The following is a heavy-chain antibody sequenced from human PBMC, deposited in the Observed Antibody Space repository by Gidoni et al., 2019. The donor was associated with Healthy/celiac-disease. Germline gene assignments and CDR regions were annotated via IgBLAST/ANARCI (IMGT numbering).Heavy chain of an antibody. J-gene: IGHJ4*02. Sequence: EVQLVESGGGLVQPGGSLRRSCAASGFTFSSYWMSWVRQAPGKGLEWVANIKQDGSEKYYVDSVKGRFTISRDNAKNALYLQMNSLRAEDTAVYYCARSLLNYGGGLDYWGQGTLVTVSS. CDR3: ARSLLNYGGGLDY. CDR2: IKQDGSEK. D-gene: IGHD4-17*01. V-gene: IGHV3-7*01. CDR1: GFTFSSYW.